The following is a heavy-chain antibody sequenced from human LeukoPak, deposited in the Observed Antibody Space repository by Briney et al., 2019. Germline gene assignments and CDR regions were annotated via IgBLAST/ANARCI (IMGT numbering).Heavy chain of an antibody. D-gene: IGHD6-19*01. V-gene: IGHV3-7*01. J-gene: IGHJ3*02. CDR2: IKKDGSEK. CDR3: ARESSGWYFAFDI. Sequence: PGGYLRLSCAASGFTFSSYWRSGGRQAPGKGLEWVANIKKDGSEKYYVDSVKGRFTISRDNAKNSLYLQMNSLGAEDTAVYYCARESSGWYFAFDIWGQGTMVTVSS. CDR1: GFTFSSYW.